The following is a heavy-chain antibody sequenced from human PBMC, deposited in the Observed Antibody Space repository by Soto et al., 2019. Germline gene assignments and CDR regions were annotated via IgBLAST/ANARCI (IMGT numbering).Heavy chain of an antibody. D-gene: IGHD3-22*01. V-gene: IGHV3-30-3*01. CDR1: GFTFSSYA. Sequence: QVQLVESGGGVVQPGRSLRLSCAASGFTFSSYAMHWVRQAPGKGLEWVAVISYDGSNKYYADSVKGRFTISRDNSKNTLYLQMNSLRAEDTAVYYCARDRVASTYYYDSRDAFDIWGQGTMVTVSS. CDR2: ISYDGSNK. CDR3: ARDRVASTYYYDSRDAFDI. J-gene: IGHJ3*02.